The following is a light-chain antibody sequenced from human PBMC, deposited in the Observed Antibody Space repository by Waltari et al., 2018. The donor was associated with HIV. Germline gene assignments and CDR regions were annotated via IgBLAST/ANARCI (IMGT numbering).Light chain of an antibody. Sequence: QSVLTQPPSVSAAPGQQVTISCSGSHSHLVNHYSTWYQQLPGTVPKVLIYEKNRRPSGIPDRFFASKSGTSATRGIAGLQPGDEADYYCATWDTTLGGVFGGGTRLTVL. CDR1: HSHLVNHY. CDR3: ATWDTTLGGV. J-gene: IGLJ3*02. V-gene: IGLV1-51*02. CDR2: EKN.